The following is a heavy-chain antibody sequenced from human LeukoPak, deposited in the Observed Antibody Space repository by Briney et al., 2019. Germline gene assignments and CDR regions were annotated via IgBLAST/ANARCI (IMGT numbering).Heavy chain of an antibody. CDR3: ARDRTMVRARYDY. D-gene: IGHD3-10*01. CDR2: INPNSGGT. V-gene: IGHV1-2*02. Sequence: ASVKVSCKASGYTFTGYYMHWVRQAPGQGLEWMGWINPNSGGTNYAQKFQGRVTMTRDTSISTAYMELRSLRSDDTAVYYCARDRTMVRARYDYWGQGTLVTVSS. CDR1: GYTFTGYY. J-gene: IGHJ4*02.